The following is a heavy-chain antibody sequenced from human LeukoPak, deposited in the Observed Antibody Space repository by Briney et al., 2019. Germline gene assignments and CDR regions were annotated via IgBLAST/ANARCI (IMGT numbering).Heavy chain of an antibody. CDR3: AKGTYYYGSTESTGSWYFDL. V-gene: IGHV3-30*18. CDR2: ISYDGSNK. Sequence: GRSLRLSCAASGFTFSSYGMHWVRQAPGKGLEWVVVISYDGSNKYYADSVKGRFAISRDNSKNTLYLQMNSLRAEDTAVYYCAKGTYYYGSTESTGSWYFDLWGRGTLVTVSS. D-gene: IGHD3-10*01. J-gene: IGHJ2*01. CDR1: GFTFSSYG.